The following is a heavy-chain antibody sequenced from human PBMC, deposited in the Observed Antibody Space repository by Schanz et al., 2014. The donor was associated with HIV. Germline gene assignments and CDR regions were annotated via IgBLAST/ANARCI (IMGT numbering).Heavy chain of an antibody. CDR1: GFTFSSFG. J-gene: IGHJ4*02. Sequence: QVQLVESGGGVVQPGRSLRLSCAASGFTFSSFGMHWVRQAPGKGLEWVAVISSDGSEEYFAASVKGRFTISRDNSEDTLYLQMNSLGVDDSAMYYCVKRGSEAYSDTWFADSWGQGTLVTVSS. D-gene: IGHD3-10*01. V-gene: IGHV3-30*03. CDR3: VKRGSEAYSDTWFADS. CDR2: ISSDGSEE.